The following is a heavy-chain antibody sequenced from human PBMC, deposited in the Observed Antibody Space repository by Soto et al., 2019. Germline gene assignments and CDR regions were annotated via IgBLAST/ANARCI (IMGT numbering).Heavy chain of an antibody. D-gene: IGHD1-1*01. J-gene: IGHJ4*02. CDR2: VYYSGNT. Sequence: SETLSLTCSVSGGSMTSYYWTWIRQPPGKGLEWIGYVYYSGNTDYNPSLKSRVTISVDTSKNQFSLNLTTVTAADTAIYHCARSYLGGNFDYWGPVALAT. V-gene: IGHV4-59*01. CDR3: ARSYLGGNFDY. CDR1: GGSMTSYY.